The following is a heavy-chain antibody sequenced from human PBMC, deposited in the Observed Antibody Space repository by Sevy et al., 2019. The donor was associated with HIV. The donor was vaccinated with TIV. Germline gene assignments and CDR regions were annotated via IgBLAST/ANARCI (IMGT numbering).Heavy chain of an antibody. Sequence: GGSLRLSCAASGFTFSDYYMSWIRQAPGKGLEWVAVISYDGSNKYYADSVKGRFTISRDNSKNTLYLQMNSLRAEDTAVYYCARGLRGYYGSGSYSPIDYWGQGTLVTVSS. D-gene: IGHD3-10*01. V-gene: IGHV3-30*03. CDR2: ISYDGSNK. CDR3: ARGLRGYYGSGSYSPIDY. CDR1: GFTFSDYY. J-gene: IGHJ4*02.